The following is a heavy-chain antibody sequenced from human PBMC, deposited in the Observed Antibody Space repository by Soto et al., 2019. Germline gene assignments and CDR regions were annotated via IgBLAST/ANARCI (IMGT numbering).Heavy chain of an antibody. CDR2: ISSRSSLI. J-gene: IGHJ4*02. V-gene: IGHV3-21*06. CDR3: VRERGEYDSGWYIDR. D-gene: IGHD6-19*01. CDR1: GFSFSSHS. Sequence: GGSLRLSCAASGFSFSSHSFNWVRQAPGQGLEWVAYISSRSSLILYADSVRGRFVISRDNALNSLYLQMNSPRDGDTAMYYCVRERGEYDSGWYIDRWGQGTPVTGSS.